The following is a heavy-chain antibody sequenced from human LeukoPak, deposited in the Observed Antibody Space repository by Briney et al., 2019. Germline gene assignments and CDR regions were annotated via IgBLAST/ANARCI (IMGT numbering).Heavy chain of an antibody. CDR3: AKDQDPYYYDSSGYSFDI. CDR1: GYMFIGYF. D-gene: IGHD3-22*01. Sequence: ASVKVSCKASGYMFIGYFIHWVRQAPGQGLEWMGIINPSGGSTSYAQKFQGRVTMTRDMSTSTVYMELSSLRSEDTAVYYCAKDQDPYYYDSSGYSFDIWGQGTMVTVSS. J-gene: IGHJ3*02. V-gene: IGHV1-46*01. CDR2: INPSGGST.